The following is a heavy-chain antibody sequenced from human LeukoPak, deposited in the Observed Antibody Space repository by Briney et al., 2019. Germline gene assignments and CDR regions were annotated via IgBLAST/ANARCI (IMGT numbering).Heavy chain of an antibody. J-gene: IGHJ5*01. D-gene: IGHD3-10*02. Sequence: SETLSLTCTVSGGSINSSSYYCDWIRQPPGKGLEWIGSIYYSGSTYYNPSLKSRVTISVDTSKNQFSLKLSSVTAADTAVYYCARDPSNYGRGWFDSWGQGTLVTVSS. CDR3: ARDPSNYGRGWFDS. V-gene: IGHV4-39*07. CDR2: IYYSGST. CDR1: GGSINSSSYY.